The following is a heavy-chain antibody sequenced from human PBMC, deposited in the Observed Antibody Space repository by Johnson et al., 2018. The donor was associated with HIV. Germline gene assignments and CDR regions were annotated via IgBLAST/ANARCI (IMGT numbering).Heavy chain of an antibody. Sequence: EVPLVESVGGFLKPGGSLQVSCAASGFTFSNVWMHWVRQAPGKGLEWVGRIKRKTDGGTTYYAAPVKGKFTISRDDSKNTLYLEMNSLKTEDTAVYYCTTDLPYCSGHDCYNAFDLWGQGTTVIVSS. D-gene: IGHD2-15*01. CDR3: TTDLPYCSGHDCYNAFDL. CDR2: IKRKTDGGTT. J-gene: IGHJ3*01. V-gene: IGHV3-15*01. CDR1: GFTFSNVW.